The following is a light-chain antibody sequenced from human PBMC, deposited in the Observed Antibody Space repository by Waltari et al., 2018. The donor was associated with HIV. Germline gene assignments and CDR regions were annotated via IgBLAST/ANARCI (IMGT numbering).Light chain of an antibody. Sequence: EIVLTQAPATRSLSPGERATLSCRASQGGRSSLAWYQRKPGQAPTLLIYDASTMASGLPARFSGSGFGTDFTLTISSLVPADFALYYCPQWSNWLLTFGPGTTVDMK. CDR2: DAS. CDR1: QGGRSS. CDR3: PQWSNWLLT. J-gene: IGKJ3*01. V-gene: IGKV3D-11*01.